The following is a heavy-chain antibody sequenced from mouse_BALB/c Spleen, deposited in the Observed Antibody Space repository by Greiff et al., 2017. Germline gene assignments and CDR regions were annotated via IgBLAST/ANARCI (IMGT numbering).Heavy chain of an antibody. CDR3: ARRGVYYDYDDVMDY. CDR2: INPYNGAT. V-gene: IGHV1-26*01. D-gene: IGHD2-4*01. J-gene: IGHJ4*01. Sequence: EGQLQQSGPELVKPGASVKISCKASGYSFTGYYMHWVKQSHVKSLEWIGRINPYNGATSYNQNFKDKASLTVDKSSSTAYMELHSLTSEDSAVYYCARRGVYYDYDDVMDYWGQGTSVTVSS. CDR1: GYSFTGYY.